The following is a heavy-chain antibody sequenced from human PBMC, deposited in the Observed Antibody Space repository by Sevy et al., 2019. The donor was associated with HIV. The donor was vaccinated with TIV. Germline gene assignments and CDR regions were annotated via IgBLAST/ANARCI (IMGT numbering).Heavy chain of an antibody. D-gene: IGHD4-17*01. V-gene: IGHV4-59*01. CDR2: IYYSGFT. CDR1: GDSISGYY. CDR3: ARTTPYYYYAVDV. Sequence: SETLSLTCSVSGDSISGYYWSWIRQPPGKGLQWIGYIYYSGFTNYNPPLKSRVTISEDTSKNQLSLKVTSVTAADTAVYFCARTTPYYYYAVDVWGQGTTVTVSS. J-gene: IGHJ6*02.